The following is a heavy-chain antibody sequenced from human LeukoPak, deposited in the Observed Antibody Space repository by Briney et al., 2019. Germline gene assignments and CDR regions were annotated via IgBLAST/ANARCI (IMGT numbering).Heavy chain of an antibody. J-gene: IGHJ4*02. CDR3: AKDPDFWSGSKRKFDY. CDR1: GFTFSSYA. Sequence: GGSLRLSFAASGFTFSSYAMSWVRQAPGKGLEWVSAISGSGGSTYYADSVKGRFTISRDNSKNTLYLQMNSLRAEDTAVYYCAKDPDFWSGSKRKFDYWGQGTLVTVSS. V-gene: IGHV3-23*01. D-gene: IGHD3-3*01. CDR2: ISGSGGST.